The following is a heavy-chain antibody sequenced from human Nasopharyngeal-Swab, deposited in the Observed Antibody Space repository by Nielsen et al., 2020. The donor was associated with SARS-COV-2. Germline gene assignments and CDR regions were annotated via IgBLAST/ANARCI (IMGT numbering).Heavy chain of an antibody. D-gene: IGHD2-2*01. CDR2: INHSGST. V-gene: IGHV4-34*01. Sequence: SETLSLTCAAYGGSFSGYYWSWIRQPPGKGLEWIGEINHSGSTNYNPSLKSRVTISVDTSKNQFSLKLSSVTAADTAVYYCARLLGYCSSTSCDYWGQGTLVTVSS. J-gene: IGHJ4*02. CDR3: ARLLGYCSSTSCDY. CDR1: GGSFSGYY.